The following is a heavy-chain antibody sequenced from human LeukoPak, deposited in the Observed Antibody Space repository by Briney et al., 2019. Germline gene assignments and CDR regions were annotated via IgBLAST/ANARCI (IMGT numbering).Heavy chain of an antibody. CDR2: IFYSGST. CDR3: ARDPSIEAAGRDYYYYMDV. V-gene: IGHV4-39*07. J-gene: IGHJ6*03. CDR1: GASISSSSYY. Sequence: SETPSLTCTVSGASISSSSYYWGWIRQPPGKGLEWIGSIFYSGSTYYTPSLKSRVTISVDTSKNQFSLKLSSVTAADTAVYYCARDPSIEAAGRDYYYYMDVWGKGTTVTVSS. D-gene: IGHD6-13*01.